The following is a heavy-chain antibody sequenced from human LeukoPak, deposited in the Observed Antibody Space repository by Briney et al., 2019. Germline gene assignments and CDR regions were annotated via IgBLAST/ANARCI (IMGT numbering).Heavy chain of an antibody. J-gene: IGHJ4*02. V-gene: IGHV1-18*01. D-gene: IGHD2-15*01. CDR2: ISAYNGNT. CDR1: GYTFTTYG. CDR3: ARVIRSHIGVVQDY. Sequence: ASVKVSCKASGYTFTTYGISWVRQAPGQGLEWMGWISAYNGNTNYAQKVQGRVTMTTDTSTSTAYMELRSLRSDDTAVYYCARVIRSHIGVVQDYWGQGTLATVSS.